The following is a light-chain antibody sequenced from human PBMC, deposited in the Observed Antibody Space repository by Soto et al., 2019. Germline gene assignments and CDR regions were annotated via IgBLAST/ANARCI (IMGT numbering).Light chain of an antibody. Sequence: QSVLTQPPSASGTPGQRVTISCSGSYSNIGRSYVFWYKQVPGTAPRLLIYRNNHRPSGVPERFAGSKSGTGASLAISGLQSDDEAVYYCAAWEDSLSGVVFGGGTKLTVL. CDR2: RNN. J-gene: IGLJ2*01. CDR1: YSNIGRSY. CDR3: AAWEDSLSGVV. V-gene: IGLV1-47*01.